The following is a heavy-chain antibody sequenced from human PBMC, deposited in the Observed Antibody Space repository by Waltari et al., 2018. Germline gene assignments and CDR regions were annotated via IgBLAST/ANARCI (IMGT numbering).Heavy chain of an antibody. D-gene: IGHD3-3*01. V-gene: IGHV1-8*03. CDR2: MNPNSGNT. CDR3: ARGGDYDFWSGHYGGDY. J-gene: IGHJ4*02. Sequence: QVQLVQSGAEVKKPGASVKVSCKASGYTFTSYDINWVRQATGQGLEWMGWMNPNSGNTGYAQKFQGRVTITRNTSISTAYMELSSLRSEDTAVYYCARGGDYDFWSGHYGGDYWGQGTLVTVSS. CDR1: GYTFTSYD.